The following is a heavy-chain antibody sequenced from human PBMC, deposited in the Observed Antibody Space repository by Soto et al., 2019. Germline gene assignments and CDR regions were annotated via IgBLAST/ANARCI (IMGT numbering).Heavy chain of an antibody. D-gene: IGHD3-10*01. J-gene: IGHJ4*02. V-gene: IGHV4-39*01. CDR1: GGSISSSSYY. CDR2: IYYSGST. CDR3: ARRGSGSYSDY. Sequence: TSETLSLTCTVSGGSISSSSYYWGWIRQPPGKGLEWIGSIYYSGSTYYNPSLKSRVTMSVDTSKNQFSLKLSSVTAADTAVYYCARRGSGSYSDYWGQGTLVTVSS.